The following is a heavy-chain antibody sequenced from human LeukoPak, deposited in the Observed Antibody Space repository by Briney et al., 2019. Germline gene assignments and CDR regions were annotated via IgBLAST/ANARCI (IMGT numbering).Heavy chain of an antibody. CDR3: ARDIVATNFDY. D-gene: IGHD5-12*01. Sequence: AGGSLRLSCAASGFTVSSNYMSWVRQAPGKGLEWVSVIYSGGSTYYADSVKGRFTISRDNSKNTLYLQMNSLRAEDTAVYYCARDIVATNFDYWSQGTLVTVSS. CDR2: IYSGGST. J-gene: IGHJ4*02. V-gene: IGHV3-66*01. CDR1: GFTVSSNY.